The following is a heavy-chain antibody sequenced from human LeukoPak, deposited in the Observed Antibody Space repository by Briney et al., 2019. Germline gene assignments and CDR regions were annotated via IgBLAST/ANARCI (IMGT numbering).Heavy chain of an antibody. Sequence: SETLSLTCTVSGGSISSSSYYWGWIRQPPGMGLEWIGSIYYSGSTYYNPSLKSRVTISVDTSKNQFSLKLSPVTAADTAVYYCARHSAYYDFWSGYSTFDYWGQGTLATVPS. CDR1: GGSISSSSYY. D-gene: IGHD3-3*01. J-gene: IGHJ4*02. CDR3: ARHSAYYDFWSGYSTFDY. V-gene: IGHV4-39*01. CDR2: IYYSGST.